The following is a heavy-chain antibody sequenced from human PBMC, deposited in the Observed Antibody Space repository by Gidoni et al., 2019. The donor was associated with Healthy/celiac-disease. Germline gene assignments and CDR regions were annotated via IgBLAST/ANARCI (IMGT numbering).Heavy chain of an antibody. CDR3: ARDSVVVTALDY. V-gene: IGHV3-33*01. CDR1: GFTFSSYG. Sequence: QVQLVESGGGVVQPGRSLSLSCSACGFTFSSYGMHWVRQAPGKGLELVAVIWYDGSNKYYADSVKGRFTISRDNSKNTLYLQMNSRRAEDTAVYYCARDSVVVTALDYWGQGTLVTVSS. J-gene: IGHJ4*02. D-gene: IGHD2-21*02. CDR2: IWYDGSNK.